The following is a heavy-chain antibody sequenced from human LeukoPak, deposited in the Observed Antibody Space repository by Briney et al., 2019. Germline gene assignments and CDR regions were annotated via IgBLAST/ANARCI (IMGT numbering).Heavy chain of an antibody. V-gene: IGHV1-8*01. D-gene: IGHD3-10*01. CDR3: ARGRSPYTMVRGVIGWFDP. Sequence: ASVKVSCKASGYTFTSYDICWVRQATGQGLEWMGWMNPNSGNTGYAQKFQGRVTMTRNTSISTAYMELSSLRSEDTAVYYCARGRSPYTMVRGVIGWFDPWGQGTLVTVSS. CDR2: MNPNSGNT. J-gene: IGHJ5*02. CDR1: GYTFTSYD.